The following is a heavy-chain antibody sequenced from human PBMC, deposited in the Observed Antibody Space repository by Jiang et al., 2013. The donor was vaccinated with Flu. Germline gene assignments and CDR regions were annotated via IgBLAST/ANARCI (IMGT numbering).Heavy chain of an antibody. CDR3: ARGDYYYYGMDV. CDR2: IYYSGST. V-gene: IGHV4-59*01. J-gene: IGHJ6*01. CDR1: GGSISSYY. Sequence: GSGLVKPSETLSLTCTVSGGSISSYYWSWIRQPPGKGLEWIGYIYYSGSTNYNPSLKSRVTISVDTSKNQFSLKLSSVTAADTAVYYCARGDYYYYGMDVWGPRATVTVSS.